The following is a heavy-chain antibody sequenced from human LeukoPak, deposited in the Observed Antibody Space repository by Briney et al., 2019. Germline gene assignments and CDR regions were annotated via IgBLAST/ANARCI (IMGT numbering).Heavy chain of an antibody. CDR3: AREGALWFGEQNYYYGMEV. V-gene: IGHV1-2*02. Sequence: GASVKVSCKASGYTFTGYYMHWVRQAPGQGLEWMGWINPNSGGTNYAQKFQGRVTMTRDTSISTAYMELSRLRSDDTAVYYCAREGALWFGEQNYYYGMEVWGQGTTVTVSS. J-gene: IGHJ6*02. CDR1: GYTFTGYY. D-gene: IGHD3-10*01. CDR2: INPNSGGT.